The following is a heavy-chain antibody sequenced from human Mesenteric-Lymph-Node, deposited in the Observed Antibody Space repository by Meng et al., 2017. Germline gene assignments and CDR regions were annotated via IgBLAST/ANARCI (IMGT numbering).Heavy chain of an antibody. D-gene: IGHD3-22*01. CDR2: FDPEDGET. Sequence: ASVKVSCKVSGYTLTELSMHWVRQAPGKGLEWMGGFDPEDGETIYAQKFQGRVTMTEDTSTDTAYMELSSLRSEDTAVYYCATKSYYYDSSGQKPFDYWGQGTLVTVSS. J-gene: IGHJ4*02. CDR3: ATKSYYYDSSGQKPFDY. CDR1: GYTLTELS. V-gene: IGHV1-24*01.